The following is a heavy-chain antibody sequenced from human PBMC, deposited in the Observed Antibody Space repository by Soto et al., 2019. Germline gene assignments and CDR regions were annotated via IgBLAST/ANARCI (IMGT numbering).Heavy chain of an antibody. CDR2: IYYSGST. Sequence: SETLSLTCTVSGGSVSSGSYYWSWIRQPPGKGLEWIGYIYYSGSTNYNPSLKSRVTISVDTSKNQFSLKLSSVTAADTAVYYCARVGYSSSSYFDYWGQGTLVTVSS. J-gene: IGHJ4*02. D-gene: IGHD6-6*01. CDR3: ARVGYSSSSYFDY. V-gene: IGHV4-61*01. CDR1: GGSVSSGSYY.